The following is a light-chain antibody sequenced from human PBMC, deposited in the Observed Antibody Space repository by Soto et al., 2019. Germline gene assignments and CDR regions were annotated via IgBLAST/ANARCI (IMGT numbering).Light chain of an antibody. CDR2: GAS. CDR1: QSVSSN. CDR3: QQTGTWT. J-gene: IGKJ1*01. Sequence: EIVMTQSPATLSLSPWDIATLSCRASQSVSSNLAWYQQKPGQAPRLLIYGASTRATGIPARFSGSGSGTEFTLTISSLQSEDFAVYYCQQTGTWTFGQGTKVDI. V-gene: IGKV3-15*01.